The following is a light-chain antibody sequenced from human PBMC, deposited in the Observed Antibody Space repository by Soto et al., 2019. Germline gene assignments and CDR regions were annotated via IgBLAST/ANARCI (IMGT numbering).Light chain of an antibody. J-gene: IGKJ3*01. Sequence: DIQMTQSPSSLSASVGGRVTITCRASQSITNSLNWYQHKPGKAPTLLVYAASRLQSGVPSRFSGSGSGTDFTLTISSLQPEDFATYFCQQGHSMPFTFGPGTKVDIK. CDR2: AAS. CDR1: QSITNS. CDR3: QQGHSMPFT. V-gene: IGKV1-39*01.